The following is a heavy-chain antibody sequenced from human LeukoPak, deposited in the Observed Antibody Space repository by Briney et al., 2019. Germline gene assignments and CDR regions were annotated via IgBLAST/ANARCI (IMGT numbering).Heavy chain of an antibody. V-gene: IGHV3-30*18. Sequence: GGSPRLSCAASGFTFSSYGMHWVRRAPRKGLELVAVISYYGSNKYYADSVKGRFTISRDNSKNTLYLQMNSLRAEDTAVYYCAKDLRVWGATAPFAYWGQGTLVTVSS. D-gene: IGHD1-26*01. CDR3: AKDLRVWGATAPFAY. CDR2: ISYYGSNK. CDR1: GFTFSSYG. J-gene: IGHJ4*02.